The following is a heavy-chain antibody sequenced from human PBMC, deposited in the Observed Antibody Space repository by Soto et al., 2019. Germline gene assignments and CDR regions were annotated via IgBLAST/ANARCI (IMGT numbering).Heavy chain of an antibody. V-gene: IGHV1-18*01. J-gene: IGHJ6*02. CDR2: ISAYNGNT. CDR3: ARDLPSITMVRGVILNYYYYGMAV. Sequence: ASVKVSRKASVYTFTTSGISCVRQAPGQGLERMGWISAYNGNTNYAQKLQGRVTMTTDTSTSTAYMELRSLRSDDTAVYYCARDLPSITMVRGVILNYYYYGMAVWGQGTTVTVSS. D-gene: IGHD3-10*01. CDR1: VYTFTTSG.